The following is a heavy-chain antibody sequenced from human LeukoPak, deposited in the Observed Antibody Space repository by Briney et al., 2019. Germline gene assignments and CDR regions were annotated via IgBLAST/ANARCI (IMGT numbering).Heavy chain of an antibody. CDR2: IYHSGST. Sequence: SETLSLTCAVSGGSISSSNWWSWVRQPPGKGLEWIGEIYHSGSTNYNPSLKSRVTISVDKSKNQFSLKLSSVTAADTAVYYCARLSWGIFGVVLYAFDIWGQGTMVTVSS. V-gene: IGHV4-4*02. CDR1: GGSISSSNW. J-gene: IGHJ3*02. D-gene: IGHD3-3*01. CDR3: ARLSWGIFGVVLYAFDI.